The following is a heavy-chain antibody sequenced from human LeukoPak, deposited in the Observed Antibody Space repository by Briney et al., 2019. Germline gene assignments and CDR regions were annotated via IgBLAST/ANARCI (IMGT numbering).Heavy chain of an antibody. CDR2: ISGSGGST. J-gene: IGHJ6*02. V-gene: IGHV3-23*01. CDR1: GFTFSSYA. Sequence: GESLRLSCAASGFTFSSYAMSWVRQAPGKGLEWVSAISGSGGSTYYADSVKGRFTISRDNSKNTLYLQMNSLRAEDTAVYYCAKDRPHIVVVPAANYYYYGMDVWGQGTTVTVSS. D-gene: IGHD2-2*01. CDR3: AKDRPHIVVVPAANYYYYGMDV.